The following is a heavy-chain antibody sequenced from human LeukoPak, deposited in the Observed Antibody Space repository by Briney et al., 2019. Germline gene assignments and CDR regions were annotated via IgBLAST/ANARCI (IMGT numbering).Heavy chain of an antibody. CDR2: ITTGRGET. J-gene: IGHJ4*02. CDR1: GYTFTDYA. D-gene: IGHD6-19*01. Sequence: ASVKVSCKASGYTFTDYALHWVRQAPGQSLEWMGWITTGRGETRYSQDFQRRLTLTRDKSANTVYMDLSDLTSEDTPLYYCARGGQQWRGGNYFDSWGQGTLLAVSS. V-gene: IGHV1-3*03. CDR3: ARGGQQWRGGNYFDS.